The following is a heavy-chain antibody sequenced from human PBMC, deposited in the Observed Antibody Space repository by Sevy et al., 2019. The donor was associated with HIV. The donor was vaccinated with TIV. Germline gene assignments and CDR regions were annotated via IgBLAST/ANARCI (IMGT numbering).Heavy chain of an antibody. CDR3: AKGSSSWSGMDV. CDR2: ISWDGGST. Sequence: GESLKISCAASGFTFDDYTMHWVRQAPGKGLEWVSLISWDGGSTYYADSVKGRFTISRDNSKNSLYLQMNSLRTEDTALYYCAKGSSSWSGMDVWGQGTTVTVSS. D-gene: IGHD6-13*01. V-gene: IGHV3-43*01. J-gene: IGHJ6*02. CDR1: GFTFDDYT.